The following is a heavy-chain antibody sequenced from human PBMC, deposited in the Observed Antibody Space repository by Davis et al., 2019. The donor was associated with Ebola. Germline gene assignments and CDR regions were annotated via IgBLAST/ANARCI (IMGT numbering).Heavy chain of an antibody. V-gene: IGHV3-33*01. Sequence: GESLKISCAASGFTFSSYGMHWVRQAPGKGLEWVAVIWYDGSNKYYADSVKGRFTISRDNSKNTLYLQMNSLRAEDTAVYYCARQGMATTRGGYYYFDYWGQGTLVTVSS. CDR3: ARQGMATTRGGYYYFDY. D-gene: IGHD5-12*01. CDR1: GFTFSSYG. J-gene: IGHJ4*02. CDR2: IWYDGSNK.